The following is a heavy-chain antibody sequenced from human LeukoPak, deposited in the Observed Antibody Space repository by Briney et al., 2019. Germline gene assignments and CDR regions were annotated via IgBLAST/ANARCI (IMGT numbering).Heavy chain of an antibody. CDR1: GGSISRYY. CDR3: ARDRLRHLGAFYI. J-gene: IGHJ3*02. D-gene: IGHD3-16*01. Sequence: KPSETLSLTCTVSGGSISRYYWSWIRQPPGKGLEWIGYIYYSGSTNCNPSLNTRFTISVDTSKNQFSLKLSSVNAADTAVYYCARDRLRHLGAFYICRQGTMVTVSS. V-gene: IGHV4-59*01. CDR2: IYYSGST.